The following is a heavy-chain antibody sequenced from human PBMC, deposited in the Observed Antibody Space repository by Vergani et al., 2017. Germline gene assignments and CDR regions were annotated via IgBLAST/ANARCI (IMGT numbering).Heavy chain of an antibody. D-gene: IGHD2-15*01. CDR3: ARVLIGVVVAAKGLAFDI. J-gene: IGHJ3*02. Sequence: QLQLQESGPGLVKPSETLSLTCTVSGGSISSSSYYWGWIRQPPGKGLEWIGSIYYSGSTYYNPSLKSRVTISVDTSKNQFSLKLSSVTAADTAVYYCARVLIGVVVAAKGLAFDIWGQGTMVTVSS. CDR2: IYYSGST. V-gene: IGHV4-39*07. CDR1: GGSISSSSYY.